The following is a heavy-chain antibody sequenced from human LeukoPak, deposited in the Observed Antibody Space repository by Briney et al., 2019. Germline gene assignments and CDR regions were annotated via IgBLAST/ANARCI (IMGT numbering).Heavy chain of an antibody. D-gene: IGHD3-10*01. J-gene: IGHJ3*02. V-gene: IGHV1-2*02. Sequence: ASVKVSCKASGYTFTGYYMHWVRQAPGQGLEWMGWINPNSGGTNYAQKFQGRVTMTTDTSISTAYMELSRLRSDDTAVYYCAREREITMPRAFDIWGQGTMVTVSS. CDR2: INPNSGGT. CDR3: AREREITMPRAFDI. CDR1: GYTFTGYY.